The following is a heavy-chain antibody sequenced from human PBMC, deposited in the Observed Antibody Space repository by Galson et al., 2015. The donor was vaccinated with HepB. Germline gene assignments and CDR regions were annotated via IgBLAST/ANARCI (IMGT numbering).Heavy chain of an antibody. CDR1: GFTSSDYA. CDR3: AKEDSSSSGGANDY. J-gene: IGHJ4*02. CDR2: ISASGRST. D-gene: IGHD6-19*01. V-gene: IGHV3-23*01. Sequence: SLRLSCAASGFTSSDYALSWVRQVPGKGLEWLSAISASGRSTYYADSVKGRFTISRDNSKNTMYLQLSSPRAEDTAVYYCAKEDSSSSGGANDYWGQGTLVTVST.